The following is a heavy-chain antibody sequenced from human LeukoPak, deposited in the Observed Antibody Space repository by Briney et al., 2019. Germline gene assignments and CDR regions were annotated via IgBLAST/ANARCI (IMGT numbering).Heavy chain of an antibody. D-gene: IGHD3-10*01. CDR2: INWNGGST. CDR1: GFTFDDYG. V-gene: IGHV3-20*04. CDR3: ARTEGEAFENNWFDP. Sequence: GGSLRLSCAASGFTFDDYGMSWVRQAPGKGLEWVSGINWNGGSTGYADSVKGRFTISRDNAKNSLYLQMNSLRAEDTALYYCARTEGEAFENNWFDPWGQGTLVTVSS. J-gene: IGHJ5*02.